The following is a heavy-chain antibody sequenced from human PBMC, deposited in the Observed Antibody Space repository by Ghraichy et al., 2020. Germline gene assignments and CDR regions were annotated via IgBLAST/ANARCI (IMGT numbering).Heavy chain of an antibody. CDR3: ACSTNRNKFVFDI. CDR2: IYYSGST. D-gene: IGHD2-2*01. CDR1: GDSISSGRYY. J-gene: IGHJ3*02. V-gene: IGHV4-39*07. Sequence: SQTLSLTCSVSGDSISSGRYYWGWVRQPPGKGLEWIGSIYYSGSTYFKPSLKSRVTISLDTSENHFSLRLRAVTAADTAVYYCACSTNRNKFVFDIWGQGTMVTVSS.